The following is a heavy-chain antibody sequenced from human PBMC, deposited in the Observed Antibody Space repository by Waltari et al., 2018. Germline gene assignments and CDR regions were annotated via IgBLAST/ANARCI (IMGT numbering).Heavy chain of an antibody. V-gene: IGHV3-30*18. CDR2: IWYEGSNK. CDR3: AKGPDYGGNRNWFDP. D-gene: IGHD4-17*01. J-gene: IGHJ5*02. CDR1: GFTFSSYG. Sequence: QVQLVESGGGVVQPGRSLRLSCAASGFTFSSYGMHWVRQAPGKGLEWVAVIWYEGSNKYYADSVKGRFTISRDNSKNTLYLQMNSLRAEDTAMYYCAKGPDYGGNRNWFDPWGQGTLVTVSS.